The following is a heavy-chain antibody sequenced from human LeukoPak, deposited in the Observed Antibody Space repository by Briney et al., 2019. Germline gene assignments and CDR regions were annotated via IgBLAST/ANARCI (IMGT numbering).Heavy chain of an antibody. J-gene: IGHJ4*02. CDR1: GFTFSSYW. D-gene: IGHD1-1*01. Sequence: GGSLRLSCAASGFTFSSYWMSWVRQAPGKGLEWVANIKQDGSEKYYVGSVKGRFTISRDNAKNSPYLQMNSLRAEDTAVYFCVQLKLPAGWGQGTLVTVSS. V-gene: IGHV3-7*01. CDR2: IKQDGSEK. CDR3: VQLKLPAG.